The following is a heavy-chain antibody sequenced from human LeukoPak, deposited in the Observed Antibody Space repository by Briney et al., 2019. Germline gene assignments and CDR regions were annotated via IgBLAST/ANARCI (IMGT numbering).Heavy chain of an antibody. CDR2: VNPNSGGT. J-gene: IGHJ5*02. D-gene: IGHD2-2*02. V-gene: IGHV1-2*02. CDR1: GYTFTGYY. Sequence: GASVKVSCKASGYTFTGYYMHWVREAPGQGREWMGWVNPNSGGTNYAQKFQGRVTMTRDTSISTAYMELSRLRSDDTAVYYCEIERSREVVVVPAAILLGGWFDPWGQGTLVTVSS. CDR3: EIERSREVVVVPAAILLGGWFDP.